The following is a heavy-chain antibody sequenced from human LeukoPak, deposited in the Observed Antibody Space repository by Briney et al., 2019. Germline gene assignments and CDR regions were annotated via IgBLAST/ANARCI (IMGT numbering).Heavy chain of an antibody. CDR2: IYSGGST. CDR1: GFTFSSYG. Sequence: QPGGSLRLSCAASGFTFSSYGMSWVRQAPGEGLEWVSVIYSGGSTYYADSVKGRFTISRDNSKNTLYLQMNSLRAEDTAVYYCARELLGKTTNYYDSSGQNRAPPNWFDPWGQGTLVTVSS. J-gene: IGHJ5*02. V-gene: IGHV3-66*02. D-gene: IGHD3-22*01. CDR3: ARELLGKTTNYYDSSGQNRAPPNWFDP.